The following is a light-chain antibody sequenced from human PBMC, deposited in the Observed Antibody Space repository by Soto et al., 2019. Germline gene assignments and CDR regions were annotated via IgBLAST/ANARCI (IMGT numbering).Light chain of an antibody. J-gene: IGKJ5*01. Sequence: DIQRTQSPASVPASVGDSVTITSRASQGISSWLAWYHQKQEKAPKSXIYAASSLPSGVLSRFSGSGSGTDFTLTISSLQPEDFATYYCQQYNSCTITFGQGTRLEIK. CDR2: AAS. CDR1: QGISSW. CDR3: QQYNSCTIT. V-gene: IGKV1D-16*01.